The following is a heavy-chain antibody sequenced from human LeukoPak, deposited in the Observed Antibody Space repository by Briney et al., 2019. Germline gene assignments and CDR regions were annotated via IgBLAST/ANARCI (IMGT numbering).Heavy chain of an antibody. D-gene: IGHD3-10*01. Sequence: GGSLRLSCAASGFTFSSYGMHWVRQAPGKGLEWVAFIRYDGSNKYYADYVKGRFTISRDNSKNTLYLQMNSLRAEDTAVYYCAKSQRYGSGSYLDYWGQGTLVTVSS. CDR3: AKSQRYGSGSYLDY. V-gene: IGHV3-30*02. CDR2: IRYDGSNK. CDR1: GFTFSSYG. J-gene: IGHJ4*02.